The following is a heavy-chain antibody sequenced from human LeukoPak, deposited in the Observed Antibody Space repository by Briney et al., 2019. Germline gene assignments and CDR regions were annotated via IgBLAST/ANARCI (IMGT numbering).Heavy chain of an antibody. CDR1: GYTFTSYY. CDR3: ARVGYCSSTSCPGFGY. D-gene: IGHD2-2*01. CDR2: INPSGGST. V-gene: IGHV1-46*01. J-gene: IGHJ4*02. Sequence: EASVKVSCKASGYTFTSYYMHWVRQAPGQGLEWMGIINPSGGSTSYAQKFQGRVTMTRDMSTSTVYMELSSLRSEDTAVYYCARVGYCSSTSCPGFGYWGQGTLVTVSS.